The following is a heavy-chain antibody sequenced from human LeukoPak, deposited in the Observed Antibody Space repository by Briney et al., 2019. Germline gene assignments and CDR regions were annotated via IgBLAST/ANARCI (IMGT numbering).Heavy chain of an antibody. CDR2: ISGSGDIT. J-gene: IGHJ5*02. CDR1: GFNFGNNG. CDR3: LPYGSGST. D-gene: IGHD3-10*01. V-gene: IGHV3-23*01. Sequence: GGFLRLSCAASGFNFGNNGMTWVRQPPGKGLEWVSAISGSGDITYNADSVKGRFTISRDNSKNTVYLQMNSLRAEDTAVYYCLPYGSGSTWGQGTLVTVSS.